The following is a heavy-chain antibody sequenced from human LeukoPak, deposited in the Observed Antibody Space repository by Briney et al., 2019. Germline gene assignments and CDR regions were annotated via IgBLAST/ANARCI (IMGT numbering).Heavy chain of an antibody. D-gene: IGHD2-21*02. V-gene: IGHV3-23*01. Sequence: GGSLRLSCAASGFTFSSYSMNWVRQAPGRGLQWVSAISGSGGSAYYADSVKGRFTISRDNSKDTLYLQMNSLRAEDTAVYYCARDSGGGGDDYWGQGTLVTVSS. CDR2: ISGSGGSA. CDR1: GFTFSSYS. CDR3: ARDSGGGGDDY. J-gene: IGHJ4*02.